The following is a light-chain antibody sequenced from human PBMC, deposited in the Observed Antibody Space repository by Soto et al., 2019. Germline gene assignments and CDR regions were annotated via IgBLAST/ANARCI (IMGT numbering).Light chain of an antibody. J-gene: IGKJ1*01. V-gene: IGKV3-20*01. CDR3: QQYGSSPWT. Sequence: EIVLTQSPGTLSLSPGERSTLSWRARQSVSSSYLAWYQQKPGQAPRLLIYGASSRATGIPDRFSGSGSGTDFTLTISRLEPEDFAVYYSQQYGSSPWTFGQGTKVEIK. CDR1: QSVSSSY. CDR2: GAS.